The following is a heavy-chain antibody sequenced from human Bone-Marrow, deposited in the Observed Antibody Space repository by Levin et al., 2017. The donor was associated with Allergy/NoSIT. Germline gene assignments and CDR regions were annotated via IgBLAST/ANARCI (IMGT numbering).Heavy chain of an antibody. J-gene: IGHJ4*02. V-gene: IGHV3-23*01. D-gene: IGHD4-17*01. CDR1: GFSFSNFG. CDR2: ISGGSYAK. CDR3: AKCDGDVRRECRIFDY. Sequence: GGSLRLSCAGSGFSFSNFGMAWVRQLPRKGLEWVSSISGGSYAKYSADSVRGRFTISRDDSREILYLHVNSLRVEDTAVYYCAKCDGDVRRECRIFDYWGQGTLVTVSS.